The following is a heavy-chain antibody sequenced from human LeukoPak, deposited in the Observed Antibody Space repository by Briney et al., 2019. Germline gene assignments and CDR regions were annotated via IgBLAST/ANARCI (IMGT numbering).Heavy chain of an antibody. D-gene: IGHD6-19*01. V-gene: IGHV4-59*01. J-gene: IGHJ4*02. CDR3: ARSYSGGPFDL. CDR2: IYYSGST. Sequence: SETLSLTCTVSGDSISSYSLNWIRQPPGKGLEWIGYIYYSGSTKYNASLKSRVTISLDTSNNQFSLKLRSMTAADTAVYYCARSYSGGPFDLWGQGTLVIASS. CDR1: GDSISSYS.